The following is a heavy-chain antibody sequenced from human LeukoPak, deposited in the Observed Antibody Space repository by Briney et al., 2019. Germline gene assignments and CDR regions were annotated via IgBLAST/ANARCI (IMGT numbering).Heavy chain of an antibody. V-gene: IGHV1-24*01. CDR1: GYSLTALS. Sequence: ASVKVSCKVSGYSLTALSMHWVRQAHGTGLEWMGGFDPEVGKTMYAEKLDGRLTVTDDTSADTAYMQLSSLRLEDTAVYYCATDMVGYCGDVTCYSEAYWGQGTLVTVSS. CDR3: ATDMVGYCGDVTCYSEAY. CDR2: FDPEVGKT. J-gene: IGHJ4*02. D-gene: IGHD2-21*01.